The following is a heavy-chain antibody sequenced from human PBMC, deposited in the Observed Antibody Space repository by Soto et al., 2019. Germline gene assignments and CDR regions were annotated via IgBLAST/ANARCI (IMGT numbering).Heavy chain of an antibody. D-gene: IGHD1-26*01. J-gene: IGHJ6*02. Sequence: QVQLQESGPGLVKPSGTLSLTCAVSGGSISSSNWWSWVRQPPGKGLEWIGEIYHSGSTNYNPSLKSRVTISVDKSKNQFSLKPSSVIAAGTAVYYCWRVSGSYYYGMDVWGQGTTVTVSS. V-gene: IGHV4-4*02. CDR3: WRVSGSYYYGMDV. CDR1: GGSISSSNW. CDR2: IYHSGST.